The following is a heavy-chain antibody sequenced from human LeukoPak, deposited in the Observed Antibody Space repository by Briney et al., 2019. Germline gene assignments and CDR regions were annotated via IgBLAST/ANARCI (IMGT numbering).Heavy chain of an antibody. V-gene: IGHV3-7*01. CDR2: IKQDGSDK. CDR3: ARVIYGGNSGAFDI. D-gene: IGHD4-23*01. J-gene: IGHJ3*02. Sequence: GGSLRLSCAASGFTFSSYWMSWVRQAPGKGLEWVANIKQDGSDKYYVDSVKGRFTISRDNAKNSLYLQMNSLRAEDTAVYYCARVIYGGNSGAFDIWGQGTMVTVSS. CDR1: GFTFSSYW.